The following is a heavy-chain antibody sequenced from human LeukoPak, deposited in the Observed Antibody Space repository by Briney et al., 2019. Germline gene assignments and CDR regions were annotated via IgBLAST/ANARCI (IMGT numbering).Heavy chain of an antibody. V-gene: IGHV3-53*01. CDR3: ARVGDHFHWNLDL. D-gene: IGHD3-3*02. CDR2: IYSGGTT. CDR1: GFTANTYY. Sequence: GGSLRLSCAASGFTANTYYMNWVPQAPGKGLEWVSIIYSGGTTYYADSVKGRFTISRNNSKNTLSLQMNSLRAEDTAVYFCARVGDHFHWNLDLWGRGTLVTVSS. J-gene: IGHJ2*01.